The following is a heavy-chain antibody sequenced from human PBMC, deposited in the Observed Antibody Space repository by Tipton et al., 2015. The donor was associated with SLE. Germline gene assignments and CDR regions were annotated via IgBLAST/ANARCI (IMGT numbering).Heavy chain of an antibody. V-gene: IGHV4-34*01. CDR3: ARGLGNRGDY. J-gene: IGHJ4*02. CDR1: GGSFSGYY. Sequence: TLSLTCAVYGGSFSGYYWSWIRQPPGKGLEWIGEINHSGSTNYNPSLKSRVTISVDTSKNQFSLKLSPVTAADTAVYYCARGLGNRGDYWGQGTLVTVSS. CDR2: INHSGST. D-gene: IGHD3-16*01.